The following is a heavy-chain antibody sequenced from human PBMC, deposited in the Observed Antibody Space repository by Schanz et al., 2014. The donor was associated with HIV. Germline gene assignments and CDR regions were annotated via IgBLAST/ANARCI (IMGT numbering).Heavy chain of an antibody. CDR1: GFTFNNYA. J-gene: IGHJ4*02. D-gene: IGHD2-21*01. Sequence: EVQLLEFGGGLVRPGESLRLSCLASGFTFNNYAMSWVRQAPGKGLEWVAVINWNGDTTYYADSVKGRFTISRDNSNNVLFLHMPTLRAEDTATYYCTREGNYYGGSGPGHWGQGALVTVSS. CDR2: INWNGDTT. V-gene: IGHV3-23*01. CDR3: TREGNYYGGSGPGH.